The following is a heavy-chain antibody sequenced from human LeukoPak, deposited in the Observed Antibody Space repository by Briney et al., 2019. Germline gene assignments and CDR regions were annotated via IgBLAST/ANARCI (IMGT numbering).Heavy chain of an antibody. V-gene: IGHV3-30*02. CDR1: GFTFSSYG. D-gene: IGHD4-17*01. Sequence: GGSLRLSCAASGFTFSSYGMHWVRQAPGKGLEWVAFIRYDGSNKYYADSVKGRFTISRDNSKNTLYLQMNSLRAEDTAVYYCTRGPYGDYGGGWFDPWGQGTLVTVSS. CDR3: TRGPYGDYGGGWFDP. J-gene: IGHJ5*02. CDR2: IRYDGSNK.